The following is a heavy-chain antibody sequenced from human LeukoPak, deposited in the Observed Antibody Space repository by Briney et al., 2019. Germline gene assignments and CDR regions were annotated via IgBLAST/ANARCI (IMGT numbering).Heavy chain of an antibody. J-gene: IGHJ4*02. CDR2: ISSIGGST. V-gene: IGHV3-64*01. CDR3: ARDGLGATTAYDY. D-gene: IGHD1-26*01. Sequence: GGSLRLSCAASGFTFSSYAMHWVRQAPGKGLEYVSAISSIGGSTYYANSVKGRFTISRDNSKNTLYLQMGSLRAEDMAVYYCARDGLGATTAYDYWGQGTLVTVSS. CDR1: GFTFSSYA.